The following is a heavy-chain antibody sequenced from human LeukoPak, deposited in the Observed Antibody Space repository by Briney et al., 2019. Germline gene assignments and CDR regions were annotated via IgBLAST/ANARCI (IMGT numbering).Heavy chain of an antibody. D-gene: IGHD1-14*01. CDR1: GYTFTSNG. V-gene: IGHV1-18*01. Sequence: GASVKVSCTASGYTFTSNGISWVRQAPGQGLEWMGLSSAYNGNTNYAQKLQGRVTMTTDTSTSTAYMEQRRLMSDDTAVYSRARVYMAPYYFDYWGQGTLVTVSS. CDR3: ARVYMAPYYFDY. CDR2: SSAYNGNT. J-gene: IGHJ4*02.